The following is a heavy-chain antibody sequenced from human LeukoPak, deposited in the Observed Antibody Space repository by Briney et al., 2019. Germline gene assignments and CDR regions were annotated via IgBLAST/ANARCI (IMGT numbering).Heavy chain of an antibody. J-gene: IGHJ6*02. V-gene: IGHV1-46*01. CDR2: VNPSAGTS. Sequence: ASVKVSCKASGYTFTHYYILWVRQAPGQGLEWMGIVNPSAGTSNYAQKFQGRVTMTRDTSTSTVYMELTSLRSEDTAVYFYAREETRDYGMDVWGQGTTVTVSS. CDR3: AREETRDYGMDV. CDR1: GYTFTHYY. D-gene: IGHD1-7*01.